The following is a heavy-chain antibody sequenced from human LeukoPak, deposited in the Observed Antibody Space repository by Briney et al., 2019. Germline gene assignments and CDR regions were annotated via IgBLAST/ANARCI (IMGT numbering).Heavy chain of an antibody. CDR3: ARGTGYSSSWPFDY. CDR2: INPNSGGT. CDR1: GYSFATYG. D-gene: IGHD6-13*01. J-gene: IGHJ4*02. Sequence: ASVKVSCKPSGYSFATYGINWVRQAPGQGLEWMGWINPNSGGTNYAQKFQGRVTMPRDTSISTAYMELSRLRSDDTAVYYCARGTGYSSSWPFDYWGQGTLVTVSS. V-gene: IGHV1-2*02.